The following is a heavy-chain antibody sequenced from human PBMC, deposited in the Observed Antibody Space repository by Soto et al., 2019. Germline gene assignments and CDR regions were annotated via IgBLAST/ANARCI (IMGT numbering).Heavy chain of an antibody. CDR2: IYYSGST. CDR3: ATVVVVAAINWFDP. D-gene: IGHD2-15*01. V-gene: IGHV4-39*01. CDR1: GGSISSSSYY. J-gene: IGHJ5*02. Sequence: ETLSLTCTVSGGSISSSSYYWGWIRQPPGKGLEWIGSIYYSGSTYYNPSLKSRVTISVDTSKNQFSLKLSSVTAADTAVYYCATVVVVAAINWFDPWGQGTLVTVSS.